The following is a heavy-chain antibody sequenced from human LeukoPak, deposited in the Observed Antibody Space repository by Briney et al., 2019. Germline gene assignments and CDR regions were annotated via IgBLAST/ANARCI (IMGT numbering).Heavy chain of an antibody. CDR2: ISYDGSNK. V-gene: IGHV3-30-3*01. CDR3: ARESRRYYYGMDV. J-gene: IGHJ6*02. Sequence: GGSLRLSCAASGFTFSSYAMHWVRQAPGKGLEWVAVISYDGSNKYYADSVKGRFTISRDNSKNTLYLQMNSLRAEDTAVYYCARESRRYYYGMDVWGQGTTVTVSS. CDR1: GFTFSSYA.